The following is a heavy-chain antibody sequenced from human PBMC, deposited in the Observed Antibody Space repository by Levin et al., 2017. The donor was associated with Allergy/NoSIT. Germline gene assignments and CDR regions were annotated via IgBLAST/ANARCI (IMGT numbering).Heavy chain of an antibody. Sequence: GESLKISCAASGFTFSSYWMHWVRQAPGTGLVWVSRISSDGSSTSYADSVKGRFTISRDNAKNTLYLQMNSLRAEDTAVYYCARDRFMITFGGGEFDCWGQGTLVTVSS. J-gene: IGHJ4*02. D-gene: IGHD3-16*01. V-gene: IGHV3-74*01. CDR3: ARDRFMITFGGGEFDC. CDR1: GFTFSSYW. CDR2: ISSDGSST.